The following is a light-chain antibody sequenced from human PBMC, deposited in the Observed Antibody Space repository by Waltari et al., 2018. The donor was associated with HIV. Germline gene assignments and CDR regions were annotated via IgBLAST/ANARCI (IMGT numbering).Light chain of an antibody. CDR2: GAN. V-gene: IGLV1-40*01. Sequence: QPALTHPPSVSAAPGQRVTISCTRNSSNIGAHCDVHWHQQLPGRAPRLLTYGANNRPSGVPHRFSGSKSRTSAALANTGMQAEDEADYNCQSYDNTLSVFWVFGGGTRLTVL. J-gene: IGLJ3*02. CDR1: SSNIGAHCD. CDR3: QSYDNTLSVFWV.